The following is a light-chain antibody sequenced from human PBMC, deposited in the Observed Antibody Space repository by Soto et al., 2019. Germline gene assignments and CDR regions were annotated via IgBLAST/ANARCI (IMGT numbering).Light chain of an antibody. CDR3: QHRREFT. Sequence: EIVLTQSPATLSLSPGDRATLSCRASQSVSSYLAWYQQKPGQAPRLLIYDASNRATGIPARFSGSGSGTDFTLTISSLEPEDFAVYYCQHRREFTFGPGTKVDIK. CDR1: QSVSSY. J-gene: IGKJ3*01. V-gene: IGKV3-11*01. CDR2: DAS.